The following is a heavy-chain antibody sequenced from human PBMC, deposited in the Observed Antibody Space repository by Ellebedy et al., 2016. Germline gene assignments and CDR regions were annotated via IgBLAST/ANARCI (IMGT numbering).Heavy chain of an antibody. D-gene: IGHD3-10*01. CDR1: GFTFSTYW. J-gene: IGHJ4*02. CDR3: VRDHRGERLFDY. V-gene: IGHV3-7*01. CDR2: MNPDGSLR. Sequence: GESLKISCAASGFTFSTYWMSWIRQAPGKGPEWVANMNPDGSLRNFIDSVKGRFSISRDNTKNSLFLQMNYLRAEDTAVYYCVRDHRGERLFDYWGQGTLVTVSS.